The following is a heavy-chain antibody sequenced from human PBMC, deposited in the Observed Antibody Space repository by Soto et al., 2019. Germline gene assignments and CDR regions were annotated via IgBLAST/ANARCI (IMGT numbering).Heavy chain of an antibody. V-gene: IGHV1-69*13. CDR2: IIPIFGTG. Sequence: SVKVSCKASGGTFSSYAISWVRQAPGQVLEWMGGIIPIFGTGNYAQKFQGRVTITADESTSTAYMELSSLRSEDTAVYYCAREASDTARRYYFDYWGQGTMVTVSS. D-gene: IGHD5-18*01. CDR1: GGTFSSYA. CDR3: AREASDTARRYYFDY. J-gene: IGHJ4*02.